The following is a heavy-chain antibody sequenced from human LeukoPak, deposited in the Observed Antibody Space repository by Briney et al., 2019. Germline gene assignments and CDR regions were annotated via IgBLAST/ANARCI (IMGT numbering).Heavy chain of an antibody. D-gene: IGHD6-13*01. CDR2: IYPGDSDT. V-gene: IGHV5-51*01. CDR3: ARRTGAGIAAAAHYDY. Sequence: PGGSLQISCQGSGYRFTSYWIGWVRQVPGKGLEWMGIIYPGDSDTRYSPSFQGQVTIPADNSITTAYLQWSSLKASDTAMYYCARRTGAGIAAAAHYDYWGQGTLVTVSS. CDR1: GYRFTSYW. J-gene: IGHJ4*02.